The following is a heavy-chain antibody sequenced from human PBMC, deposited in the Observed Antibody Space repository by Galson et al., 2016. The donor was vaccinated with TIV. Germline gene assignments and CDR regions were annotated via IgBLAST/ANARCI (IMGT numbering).Heavy chain of an antibody. CDR3: ARDGPQGVVIIVPHYYYGMDV. V-gene: IGHV1-18*01. J-gene: IGHJ6*02. D-gene: IGHD3-3*01. Sequence: SVKVSCKASGYTFNSYGISWVRQAPGQGLEWMGWISAYTGNTNYAQRLQDRVTLTTDTSTTTAYMEMRSLTSDDTAVYYCARDGPQGVVIIVPHYYYGMDVWGQGTTVTVSS. CDR1: GYTFNSYG. CDR2: ISAYTGNT.